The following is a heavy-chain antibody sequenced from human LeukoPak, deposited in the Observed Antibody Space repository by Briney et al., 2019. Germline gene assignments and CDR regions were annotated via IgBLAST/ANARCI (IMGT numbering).Heavy chain of an antibody. CDR1: GFTLSSYA. Sequence: GGSLRLSCAASGFTLSSYAMSWVRQAPGKGLEWVSAISGSGDSTYYADSVKGRFTISRDNSKNTLYLQMNSLRAEDTAVYYCAKGNGDYINWFDPWGQGTLVTVSS. J-gene: IGHJ5*02. CDR3: AKGNGDYINWFDP. CDR2: ISGSGDST. D-gene: IGHD4-17*01. V-gene: IGHV3-23*01.